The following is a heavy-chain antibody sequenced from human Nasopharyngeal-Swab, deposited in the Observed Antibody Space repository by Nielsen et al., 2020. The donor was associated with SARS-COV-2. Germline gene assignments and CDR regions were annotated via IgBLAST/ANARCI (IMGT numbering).Heavy chain of an antibody. J-gene: IGHJ4*02. D-gene: IGHD3-9*01. CDR3: AREGRYFDWLLSGYFDY. CDR2: ISSSSSYI. V-gene: IGHV3-21*01. Sequence: VLQEAGKGVEWVSSISSSSSYIYYADSVKGRFTISRDNAKNSLYLQMNSLRAEDTAVYYCAREGRYFDWLLSGYFDYWGQGTLVTVSS.